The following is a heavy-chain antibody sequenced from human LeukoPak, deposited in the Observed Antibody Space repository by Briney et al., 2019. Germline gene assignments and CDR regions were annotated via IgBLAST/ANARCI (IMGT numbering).Heavy chain of an antibody. CDR1: GGSISSYY. Sequence: PSETLSLTCTVSGGSISSYYWSWIRQPAGKGLEWIGRIYTSGSSSYNPSLKSRVTMSVDTSKNQFSLKLSSVTAADTAVYYCARDGYSFGSLDYWGQGTLVTVSS. CDR2: IYTSGSS. D-gene: IGHD5-18*01. J-gene: IGHJ4*02. V-gene: IGHV4-4*07. CDR3: ARDGYSFGSLDY.